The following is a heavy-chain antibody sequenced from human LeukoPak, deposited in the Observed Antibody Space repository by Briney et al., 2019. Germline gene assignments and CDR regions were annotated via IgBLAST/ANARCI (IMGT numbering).Heavy chain of an antibody. Sequence: PSETLSLTCTVSGGSISSSSYYWGWIRQPPGKGLEWIGSIYYSGSTYYNPSLKSRVTISVDTSKNQFSLKLSSVTAADTAVYYCRAEGWPRVFPWYFDLWGRGTLVTVSS. CDR2: IYYSGST. V-gene: IGHV4-39*01. D-gene: IGHD5-24*01. CDR3: RAEGWPRVFPWYFDL. CDR1: GGSISSSSYY. J-gene: IGHJ2*01.